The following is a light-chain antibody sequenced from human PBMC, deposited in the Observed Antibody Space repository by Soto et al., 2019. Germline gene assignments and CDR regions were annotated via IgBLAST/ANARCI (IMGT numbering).Light chain of an antibody. CDR1: QGIRNE. J-gene: IGKJ1*01. Sequence: AIQMTQSPSSLSASVGDRVTITCRASQGIRNELGWCQQRPGKAPKLLIYAASTLESGVPSRFSASGSGTDFTLTISSLRPEDFATYYCLQDSNYPRTFGQGTKVEIK. CDR2: AAS. CDR3: LQDSNYPRT. V-gene: IGKV1-6*01.